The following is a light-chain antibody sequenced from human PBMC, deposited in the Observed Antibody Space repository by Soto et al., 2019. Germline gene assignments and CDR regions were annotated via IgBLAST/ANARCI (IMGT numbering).Light chain of an antibody. CDR1: QSISIW. Sequence: IPMTQSPSTLSASVGDRVTVHCRASQSISIWLSWYQQKPGKAPKFLIYKASDLESGVPSRFSGSGSGTEFTLTISSLQPDDFATYFCQQYDSFPLTFGGGTKVDI. CDR3: QQYDSFPLT. J-gene: IGKJ4*01. V-gene: IGKV1-5*03. CDR2: KAS.